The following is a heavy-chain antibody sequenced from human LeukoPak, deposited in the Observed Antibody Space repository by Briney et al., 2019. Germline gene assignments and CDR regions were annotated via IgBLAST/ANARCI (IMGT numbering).Heavy chain of an antibody. V-gene: IGHV3-30-3*01. J-gene: IGHJ4*02. D-gene: IGHD6-13*01. CDR1: GFTFSSYA. CDR2: ISYDGSNK. CDR3: ARGGWAAGPFDY. Sequence: PGGSLRLSCAASGFTFSSYAMHWVRQAPGKGLEWVAVISYDGSNKYYADSVKGRFTISRDNSKNTLYLQMNSLRAEDTAVYYCARGGWAAGPFDYWGQGTLVTVSS.